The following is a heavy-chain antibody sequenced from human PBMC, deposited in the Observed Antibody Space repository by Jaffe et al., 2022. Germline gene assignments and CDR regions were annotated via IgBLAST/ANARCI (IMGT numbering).Heavy chain of an antibody. CDR2: IRYDGSNK. V-gene: IGHV3-30*02. J-gene: IGHJ4*02. CDR1: GFTFSSYG. CDR3: AKGPLYDFWSGYYTLDY. Sequence: QVQLVESGGGVVQPGGSLRLSCAASGFTFSSYGMHWVRQAPGKGLEWVAFIRYDGSNKYYADSVKGRFTISRDNSKNTLYLQMNSLRAEDTAVYYCAKGPLYDFWSGYYTLDYWGQGTLVTVSS. D-gene: IGHD3-3*01.